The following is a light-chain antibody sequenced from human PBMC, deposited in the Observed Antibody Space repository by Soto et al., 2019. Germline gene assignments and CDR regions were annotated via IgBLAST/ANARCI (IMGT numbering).Light chain of an antibody. J-gene: IGKJ3*01. CDR1: QSVSSRY. CDR3: QLYGSSPPLT. CDR2: GAS. V-gene: IGKV3-20*01. Sequence: DIVLTQSPGTLSLSPGERATLSCRASQSVSSRYLAWYQRTPGQAPRLLIHGASSRATGIPDRFSGSGSGTDFTLTISRLEPEDFAVYYCQLYGSSPPLTFGPGTKVDIK.